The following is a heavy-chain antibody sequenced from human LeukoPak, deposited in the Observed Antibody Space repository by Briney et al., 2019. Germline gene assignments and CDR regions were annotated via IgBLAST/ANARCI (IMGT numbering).Heavy chain of an antibody. D-gene: IGHD1-14*01. CDR2: ISGSGGST. CDR1: GFTFSSYG. Sequence: GGSLRLSCAASGFTFSSYGMSWVRKAPGKGLEWVSAISGSGGSTYYADSVKGRFTISRDNSKNKLYLQMNSLRAEDTAVYYCAKVTTQATVFPGADYWGQGTLITVSS. CDR3: AKVTTQATVFPGADY. J-gene: IGHJ4*02. V-gene: IGHV3-23*01.